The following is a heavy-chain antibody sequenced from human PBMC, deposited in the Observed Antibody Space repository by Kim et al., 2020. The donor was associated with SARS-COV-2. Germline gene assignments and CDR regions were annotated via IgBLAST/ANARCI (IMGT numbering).Heavy chain of an antibody. V-gene: IGHV3-30*18. CDR1: GFTFQTFG. J-gene: IGHJ4*02. CDR2: ISYDGSNE. Sequence: GGSLRLSCAASGFTFQTFGMHWVRQAPGKGLEWVAIISYDGSNEDYAESVRGRFTISRDNSKKTLNLQMNNLRIEDTAVYYCAKDGPKSRSLKWVLEDWGQGTLVTVSS. CDR3: AKDGPKSRSLKWVLED. D-gene: IGHD3-3*01.